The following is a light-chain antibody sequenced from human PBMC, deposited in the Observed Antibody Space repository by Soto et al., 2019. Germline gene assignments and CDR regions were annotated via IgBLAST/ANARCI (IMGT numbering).Light chain of an antibody. CDR3: QQYGSSRT. CDR1: QSVSSSY. CDR2: GAS. Sequence: EIVLTQSPGTLSLSPGERATLSCRASQSVSSSYLAWYQQKPGQAPRLPIYGASSRATGIPDRFSGSGSGTDCTLTISRLEPEDFAVYYCQQYGSSRTFGQGTKVEIK. J-gene: IGKJ1*01. V-gene: IGKV3-20*01.